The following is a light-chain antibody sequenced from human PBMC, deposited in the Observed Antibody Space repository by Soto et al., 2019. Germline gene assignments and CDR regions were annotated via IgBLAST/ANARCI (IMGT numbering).Light chain of an antibody. V-gene: IGKV3-11*01. J-gene: IGKJ3*01. CDR2: DAS. CDR3: QQRSNWPPIT. Sequence: EIVLTQSPATLSLSPGDRATVSCRASQSVDWYVAWYQHKPGKAPRLLIYDASTRATGIPDRFSGSGSGTYFTLTISILAHDYFAVYYCQQRSNWPPITFGPGTKVDMK. CDR1: QSVDWY.